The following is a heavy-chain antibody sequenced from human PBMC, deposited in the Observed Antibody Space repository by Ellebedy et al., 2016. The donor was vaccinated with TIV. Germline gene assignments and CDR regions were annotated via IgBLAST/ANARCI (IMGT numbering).Heavy chain of an antibody. CDR2: MNPDSGDT. Sequence: ASVKVSXXASGYTFSSYEIHWVRQATGQGLEWMGWMNPDSGDTGYAQSFQGRVAMTRDTSISTAYMELSSLRSDDTALYYCARGRTWNYNWFDPWGQGTLVTVSS. V-gene: IGHV1-8*01. D-gene: IGHD1-7*01. J-gene: IGHJ5*02. CDR1: GYTFSSYE. CDR3: ARGRTWNYNWFDP.